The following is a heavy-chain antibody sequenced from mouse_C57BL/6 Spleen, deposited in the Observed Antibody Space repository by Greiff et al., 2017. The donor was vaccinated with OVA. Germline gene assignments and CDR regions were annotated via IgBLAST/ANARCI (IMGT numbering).Heavy chain of an antibody. D-gene: IGHD4-1*01. J-gene: IGHJ2*01. CDR3: ARNWDHYFDY. V-gene: IGHV5-4*01. CDR1: GFTFSSYA. Sequence: EVQVVESGGGLVKPGGSLKLSCAASGFTFSSYAMSWVRQTPEKRLEWVATISDGGSYTYYPDNVKGRFTISRDNAKNNLYLQMSHLKSEDTAMYYCARNWDHYFDYWGQGTTLTVSS. CDR2: ISDGGSYT.